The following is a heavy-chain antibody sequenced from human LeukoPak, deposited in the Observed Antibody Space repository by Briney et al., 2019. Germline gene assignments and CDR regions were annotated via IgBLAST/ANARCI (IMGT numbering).Heavy chain of an antibody. Sequence: GGSLRLSCAASGFTFSNYALSWVRQAPGKGLEWVSAISCGGGSTYYADSVKGRFTISRDNSKNTLFLQMSGLRAEDTAVYYCAKEPQAAYFGYWGQGTLVTVSS. CDR1: GFTFSNYA. CDR3: AKEPQAAYFGY. D-gene: IGHD6-25*01. J-gene: IGHJ4*02. CDR2: ISCGGGST. V-gene: IGHV3-23*01.